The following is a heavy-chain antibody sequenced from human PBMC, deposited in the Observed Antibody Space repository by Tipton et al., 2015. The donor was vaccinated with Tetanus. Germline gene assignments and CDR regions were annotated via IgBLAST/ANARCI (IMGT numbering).Heavy chain of an antibody. V-gene: IGHV6-1*01. CDR3: AREGSDWFPDS. J-gene: IGHJ4*02. Sequence: QLVQSGAEVKPSQTLSLTCAISGDSVSSTTAAWNWIRQSPSRGLEWLGRTYYRSKSKWRNEYGLSVEGRIAINPDTSNNQFSLHLSSVTPEDTAVYYCAREGSDWFPDSWGQGTLVTVSA. CDR2: TYYRSKSKWRN. D-gene: IGHD6-19*01. CDR1: GDSVSSTTAA.